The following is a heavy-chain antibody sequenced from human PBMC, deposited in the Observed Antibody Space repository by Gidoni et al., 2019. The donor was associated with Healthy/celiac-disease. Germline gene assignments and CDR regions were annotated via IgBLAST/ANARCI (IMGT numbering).Heavy chain of an antibody. CDR3: ATHKYYYDSSGYSRDDAFDI. J-gene: IGHJ3*02. D-gene: IGHD3-22*01. CDR2: IYSSGST. CDR1: GCSVRSGSYY. V-gene: IGHV4-61*01. Sequence: QVQLQESCPGLAKPSETLSLTCTVSGCSVRSGSYYWSWIRQPPGKGLEWIGYIYSSGSTNYNPSLKSRVTISVDTSKNQFSLKLSSVTAADTAVYYCATHKYYYDSSGYSRDDAFDIWGQGTMVTVSS.